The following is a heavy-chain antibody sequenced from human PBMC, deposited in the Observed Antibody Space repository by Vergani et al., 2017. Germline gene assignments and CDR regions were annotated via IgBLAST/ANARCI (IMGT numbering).Heavy chain of an antibody. CDR3: AKANPRNSGYDYLDYYHAMDV. CDR2: ISAYGRNN. V-gene: IGHV3-30*04. CDR1: GFAFNKFA. D-gene: IGHD5-12*01. Sequence: QQQLVESGGGVVQPGRSLRLSCAASGFAFNKFALHWVRQAPGKGLDWVAVISAYGRNNHYADSVKGRFSISRDNSKNTLYLQMNSLSAGDTAVYYCAKANPRNSGYDYLDYYHAMDVGGQGTTVTVSS. J-gene: IGHJ6*02.